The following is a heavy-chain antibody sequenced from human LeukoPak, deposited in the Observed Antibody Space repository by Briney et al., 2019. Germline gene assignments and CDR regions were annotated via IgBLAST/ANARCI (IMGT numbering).Heavy chain of an antibody. CDR3: ARDGGFGSSGPSLSFNY. CDR2: INPSGGST. J-gene: IGHJ4*02. CDR1: GYTFTSYY. V-gene: IGHV1-46*01. Sequence: GASVKVSCKASGYTFTSYYMHWVRQAPGQGLEWMGIINPSGGSTSYAQKFQGRVTMTRDTSTSTVYMELSSLRSEDTAVYYCARDGGFGSSGPSLSFNYWGQGTLVTVSS. D-gene: IGHD3-22*01.